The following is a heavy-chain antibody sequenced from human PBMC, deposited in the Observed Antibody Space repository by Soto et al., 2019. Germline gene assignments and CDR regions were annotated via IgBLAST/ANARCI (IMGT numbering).Heavy chain of an antibody. CDR3: ARVWRWEAAAVHYYYCGRDV. D-gene: IGHD6-13*01. V-gene: IGHV1-18*01. CDR1: GYTFTSYG. CDR2: ISAYNGNT. J-gene: IGHJ6*04. Sequence: ASVKVSCKASGYTFTSYGISWVRQAPGQGLEWMGWISAYNGNTNYAQKLQGRVTMTTDTSTSTAYMELRSLRSDDTAVYYCARVWRWEAAAVHYYYCGRDVWGKGTRFTVPS.